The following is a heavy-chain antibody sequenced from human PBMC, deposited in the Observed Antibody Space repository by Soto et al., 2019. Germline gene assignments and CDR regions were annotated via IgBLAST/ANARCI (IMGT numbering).Heavy chain of an antibody. Sequence: PGGSLRISCAASGFTFCSYAMSGVRQAPGKGLEWVSAISGSGGSTYYADSVKGRFTISRDNSKNTLYLQMNSLRAEDTAVYYSAKDSEDYYGSEPYYYYGMDVWGQGTTVTVSS. CDR3: AKDSEDYYGSEPYYYYGMDV. CDR2: ISGSGGST. D-gene: IGHD3-10*01. V-gene: IGHV3-23*01. J-gene: IGHJ6*02. CDR1: GFTFCSYA.